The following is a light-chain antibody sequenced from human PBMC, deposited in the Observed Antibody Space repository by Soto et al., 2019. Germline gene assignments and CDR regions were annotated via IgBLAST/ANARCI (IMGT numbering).Light chain of an antibody. CDR1: SSNIGAGYD. V-gene: IGLV1-40*01. Sequence: QPVLTQPPSVSGAPGQRVTISCTGSSSNIGAGYDVHWYQQLPGTAPKLLIYGNSNRPSGVPDRFSGSKSGTSASLAITGLQAEDEADYYCQSYDSSLSGWVFGGGTKVNVL. CDR3: QSYDSSLSGWV. CDR2: GNS. J-gene: IGLJ3*02.